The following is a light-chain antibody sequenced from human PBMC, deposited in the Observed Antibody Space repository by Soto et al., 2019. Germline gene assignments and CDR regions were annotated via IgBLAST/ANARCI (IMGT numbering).Light chain of an antibody. CDR3: GAWDASLSAGV. CDR2: DTK. CDR1: SSNIGDNS. V-gene: IGLV1-51*01. Sequence: QSVLTQPPSVSAAPGQTVTISCSGSSSNIGDNSVFWYQQLPGTAPKLVIYDTKKRPSGIPDRFSGSKSGTSATLGITGLQTGDEADYYCGAWDASLSAGVFGGGTKLTVL. J-gene: IGLJ2*01.